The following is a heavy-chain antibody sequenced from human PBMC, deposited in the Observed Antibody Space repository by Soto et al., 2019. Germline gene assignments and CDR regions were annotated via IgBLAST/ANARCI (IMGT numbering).Heavy chain of an antibody. J-gene: IGHJ4*02. CDR2: IYYSGTT. D-gene: IGHD3-3*01. CDR3: ARSSPRVVSPWDY. V-gene: IGHV4-39*07. Sequence: SETLSLTCTVSGGSVSSSSYYWGWIRQPPGKGLEWIGSIYYSGTTYYNPSLKSRVTISVDTSKNHFSLKLSSVTAADTAVYYCARSSPRVVSPWDYWGQGTLVTVSS. CDR1: GGSVSSSSYY.